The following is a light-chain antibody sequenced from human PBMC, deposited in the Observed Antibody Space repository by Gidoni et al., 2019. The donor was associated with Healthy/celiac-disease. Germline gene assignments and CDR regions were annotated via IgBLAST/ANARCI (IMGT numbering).Light chain of an antibody. CDR3: CSYAGSYSVV. V-gene: IGLV2-11*01. J-gene: IGLJ2*01. Sequence: QSALTQPRSVSGSPGPSVTISCTGTSSDVGGYNYVSWYQQHPGKAPKLMIYDVSKRPSGVPDRFSGSKSGNTASLPISGLQAEDEADYYCCSYAGSYSVVFGGGTKLTVL. CDR2: DVS. CDR1: SSDVGGYNY.